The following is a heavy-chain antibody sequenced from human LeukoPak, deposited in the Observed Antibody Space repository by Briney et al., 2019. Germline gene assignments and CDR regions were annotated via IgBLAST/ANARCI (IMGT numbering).Heavy chain of an antibody. V-gene: IGHV3-23*01. Sequence: SAISGSGGSTYYADSGKGRFTISRDNSKNTLYLQMNSLRAEDTAVYYCAREGTAAAGYSDYWGQGTLVTVSS. J-gene: IGHJ4*02. CDR2: ISGSGGST. CDR3: AREGTAAAGYSDY. D-gene: IGHD6-13*01.